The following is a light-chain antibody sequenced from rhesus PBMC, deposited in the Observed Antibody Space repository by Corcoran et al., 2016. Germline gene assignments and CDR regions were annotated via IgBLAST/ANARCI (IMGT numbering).Light chain of an antibody. Sequence: DIQMTQSPSSLSASVGDRVTITCRASQGISTYLNWYQQKPGKAPKRLFYAASSLESGVPLRFSGSGSGTDFTLTISSLQPEDFATYYCLQYNSDPYSFGQGTKVEIK. CDR3: LQYNSDPYS. CDR2: AAS. CDR1: QGISTY. V-gene: IGKV1-43*02. J-gene: IGKJ2*01.